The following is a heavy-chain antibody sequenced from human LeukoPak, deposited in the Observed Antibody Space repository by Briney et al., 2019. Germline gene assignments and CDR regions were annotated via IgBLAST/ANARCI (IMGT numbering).Heavy chain of an antibody. CDR3: ARAPAPPLIVVVRRNLVSYAFDI. D-gene: IGHD3-22*01. V-gene: IGHV4-30-4*08. CDR1: GGSISSGDYY. Sequence: SQTLSLTCTVSGGSISSGDYYWSWIRQPPGKGLEWIGYVYYSGSTYYNPSLKSRVTISVDTSKNQLSLKLSSVTAADTAVYYCARAPAPPLIVVVRRNLVSYAFDIWGQGTMVTVSS. J-gene: IGHJ3*02. CDR2: VYYSGST.